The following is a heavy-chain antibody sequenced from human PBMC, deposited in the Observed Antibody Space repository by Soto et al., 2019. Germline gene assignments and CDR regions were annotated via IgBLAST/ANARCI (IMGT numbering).Heavy chain of an antibody. J-gene: IGHJ4*02. CDR3: AKQLRYDSGWPLDY. D-gene: IGHD6-19*01. Sequence: GGSLRPSCPAPGFPLGSYAVSWVRPATGKGLEWVSVLDGSVGHTYYTNSVKGRFTISNDKSKNTLFLQMNSLKSEETAVYFCAKQLRYDSGWPLDYWGQGTLVTVSS. CDR1: GFPLGSYA. V-gene: IGHV3-23*01. CDR2: LDGSVGHT.